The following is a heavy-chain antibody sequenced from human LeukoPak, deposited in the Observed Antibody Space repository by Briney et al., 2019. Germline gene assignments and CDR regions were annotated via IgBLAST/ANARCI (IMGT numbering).Heavy chain of an antibody. Sequence: GESLRLSCAGSGFSFSYQGMTWVRQAPGKGLEWVSGIRGSGAITYYADSVKGRFTISRDNSKSTLFLHMNSLRAEDTAVYYCAKDRGSWFALFDSWGQGTLVTVSS. CDR3: AKDRGSWFALFDS. J-gene: IGHJ4*02. CDR2: IRGSGAIT. V-gene: IGHV3-23*01. D-gene: IGHD6-13*01. CDR1: GFSFSYQG.